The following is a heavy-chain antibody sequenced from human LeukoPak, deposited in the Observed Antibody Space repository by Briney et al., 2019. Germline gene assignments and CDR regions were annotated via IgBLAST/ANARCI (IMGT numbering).Heavy chain of an antibody. CDR1: DGSINNYY. D-gene: IGHD1-1*01. J-gene: IGHJ5*01. V-gene: IGHV4-59*08. Sequence: SETLSLTCTVTDGSINNYYWNWLQQPPGKGLEWIGYIYDNGSTNYNASLKSRVTMSVDTSKNQFSLKLSSVTAADTAVYYCARLKWGTTSWFDPWGQGTLVTVAS. CDR3: ARLKWGTTSWFDP. CDR2: IYDNGST.